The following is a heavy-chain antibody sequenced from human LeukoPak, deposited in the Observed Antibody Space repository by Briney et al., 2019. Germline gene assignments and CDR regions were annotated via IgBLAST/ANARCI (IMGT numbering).Heavy chain of an antibody. CDR2: IYYDGSP. CDR1: GGSIRRSSYY. CDR3: ARQVLEMTAMYAFDI. D-gene: IGHD5-24*01. J-gene: IGHJ3*02. V-gene: IGHV4-39*01. Sequence: SETLSLTCTASGGSIRRSSYYWGWIRQPPGKGLEWIGSIYYDGSPYYNPSLKSRVTISVDTSKNQFSLKVRSVTAADTAVYYCARQVLEMTAMYAFDIWGQGTIVTVPS.